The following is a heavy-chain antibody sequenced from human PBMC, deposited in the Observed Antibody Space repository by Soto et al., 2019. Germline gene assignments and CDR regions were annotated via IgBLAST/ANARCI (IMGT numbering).Heavy chain of an antibody. J-gene: IGHJ4*02. V-gene: IGHV3-21*01. D-gene: IGHD3-22*01. Sequence: GGSLRLYCAASGFTFSSYRMNWVRQAPGKGLEWVSSISSSSSYIYYADSVKGRFTISRDNAKNSLYLQMNSLRAEDTAVYYCARLYSSGNFDYWGQGTLFTVSS. CDR3: ARLYSSGNFDY. CDR1: GFTFSSYR. CDR2: ISSSSSYI.